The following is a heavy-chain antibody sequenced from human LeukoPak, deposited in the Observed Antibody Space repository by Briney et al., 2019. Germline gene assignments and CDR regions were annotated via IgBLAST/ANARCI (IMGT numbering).Heavy chain of an antibody. Sequence: GGSLRLSCAASGFTVSSNYMSWVRQAPGRGLEWVSIIHSGGSTFYADSVKGRFTISRDNSKNTLYLQVNSLRAEDTAVYYCARALFFDYWGQGTLVTVSS. V-gene: IGHV3-53*01. CDR2: IHSGGST. D-gene: IGHD2-21*01. CDR1: GFTVSSNY. CDR3: ARALFFDY. J-gene: IGHJ4*02.